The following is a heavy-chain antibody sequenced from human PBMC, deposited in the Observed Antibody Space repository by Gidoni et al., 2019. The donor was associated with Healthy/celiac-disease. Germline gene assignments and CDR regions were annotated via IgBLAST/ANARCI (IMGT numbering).Heavy chain of an antibody. Sequence: QVQLVESGGGVVQPGRSLRLSCAASGFTFSSYAMHWVRQAPGKGLEWVAVISYDGSNKYYADSVKGRFTISRDNSKNTRYLQMNSLRAEDTAVYYCARDRLGYCSGGSCYYYGMDVWGQGTTVTVSS. J-gene: IGHJ6*02. CDR3: ARDRLGYCSGGSCYYYGMDV. CDR1: GFTFSSYA. D-gene: IGHD2-15*01. V-gene: IGHV3-30-3*01. CDR2: ISYDGSNK.